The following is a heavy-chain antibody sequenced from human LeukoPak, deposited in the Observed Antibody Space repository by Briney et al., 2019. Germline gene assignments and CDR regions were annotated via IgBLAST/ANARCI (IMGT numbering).Heavy chain of an antibody. CDR1: GGSISSYY. Sequence: PSETLSLTCTVSGGSISSYYWSWIRQPAGRGLEWIGRIYTSGSTNYNPSLKSRVTMSADTSKNQFSLKLSSVTAADTAVYYCARDAPSSGYDYFDYWGQGTLVTVSS. CDR2: IYTSGST. J-gene: IGHJ4*02. D-gene: IGHD3-22*01. V-gene: IGHV4-4*07. CDR3: ARDAPSSGYDYFDY.